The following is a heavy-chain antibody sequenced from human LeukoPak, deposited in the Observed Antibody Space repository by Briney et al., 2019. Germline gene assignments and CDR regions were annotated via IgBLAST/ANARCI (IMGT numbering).Heavy chain of an antibody. CDR2: INHSGST. Sequence: SETLSLTCAVYGGSFSGYYWSWIRQPPGKGLEWIGEINHSGSTNYNPSLKSLVTKSVDTSKNQFSLKRSSVTAADTAVYYCARGGELTYYFDYWGQGTLVTVSS. D-gene: IGHD1-26*01. V-gene: IGHV4-34*01. J-gene: IGHJ4*02. CDR1: GGSFSGYY. CDR3: ARGGELTYYFDY.